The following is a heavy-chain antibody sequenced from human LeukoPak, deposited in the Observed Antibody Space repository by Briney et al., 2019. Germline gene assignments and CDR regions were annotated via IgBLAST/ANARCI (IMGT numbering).Heavy chain of an antibody. V-gene: IGHV3-66*02. CDR3: ARDVGGYLDY. J-gene: IGHJ4*02. CDR2: IYSGGST. CDR1: GFIFSSNY. D-gene: IGHD2-15*01. Sequence: GGSLRLSCAASGFIFSSNYMSWVRQGPGRGLEWVSVIYSGGSTYYADSVKGRFTISRDNSKNTLYLQINSLRAEDTAVYYCARDVGGYLDYRGQGTLVTVSS.